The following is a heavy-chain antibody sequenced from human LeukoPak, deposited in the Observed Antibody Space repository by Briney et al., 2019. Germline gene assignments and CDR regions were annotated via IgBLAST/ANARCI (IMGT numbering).Heavy chain of an antibody. D-gene: IGHD3-10*01. Sequence: SETLSLTCTVSGGSISSYYWSWIRQPPGKGLEWIGSIYHSGSTYYNPSLKSRVTISVDTSKNQFSLKLSSVTAADTAVYYCARPGDSYYYYMDVWGKGTTVTVSS. J-gene: IGHJ6*03. CDR3: ARPGDSYYYYMDV. CDR2: IYHSGST. V-gene: IGHV4-59*08. CDR1: GGSISSYY.